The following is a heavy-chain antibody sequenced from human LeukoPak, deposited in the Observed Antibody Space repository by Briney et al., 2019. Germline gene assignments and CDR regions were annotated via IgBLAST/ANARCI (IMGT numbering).Heavy chain of an antibody. CDR2: IWYDGSNK. D-gene: IGHD3-10*01. Sequence: GGSLRLSCAASGFTFSSYGMHWVRQAPGKGLEWVAVIWYDGSNKYYADSVKGRFTISRDNSKNTLYLQMNSLRAEDTAVYYCARDSPPLFGESIVDYWGQGTLVTVSS. J-gene: IGHJ4*02. V-gene: IGHV3-33*08. CDR1: GFTFSSYG. CDR3: ARDSPPLFGESIVDY.